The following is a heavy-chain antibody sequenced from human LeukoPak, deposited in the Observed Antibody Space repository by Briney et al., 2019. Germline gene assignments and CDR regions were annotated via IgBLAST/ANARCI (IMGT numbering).Heavy chain of an antibody. D-gene: IGHD2-8*01. CDR1: GFTFSSYA. CDR2: ISGSGGST. J-gene: IGHJ4*02. CDR3: AKKGDYCTNGVCYAGIGY. V-gene: IGHV3-23*01. Sequence: GGSLRLSCAASGFTFSSYAMSWVRQAPGKGLEWVSAISGSGGSTYYADSVKGRFTISRDNSKNTLYLQMNSLRAEDTAVYYCAKKGDYCTNGVCYAGIGYWGQGTLVTVSS.